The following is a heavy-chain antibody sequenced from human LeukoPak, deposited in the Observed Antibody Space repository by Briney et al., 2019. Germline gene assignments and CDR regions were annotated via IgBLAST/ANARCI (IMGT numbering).Heavy chain of an antibody. D-gene: IGHD6-13*01. CDR3: ARGSIAAAGTSPGMYDY. CDR2: IYTSGST. V-gene: IGHV4-4*07. Sequence: SETLSLTCTVSGGSISNYYWSWIRQPAGKGLEWIGRIYTSGSTNYNPSLKSRVTMSVDTSKNQFSLKLSSVTAADTAVYYCARGSIAAAGTSPGMYDYWGQGTLVTVSS. CDR1: GGSISNYY. J-gene: IGHJ4*02.